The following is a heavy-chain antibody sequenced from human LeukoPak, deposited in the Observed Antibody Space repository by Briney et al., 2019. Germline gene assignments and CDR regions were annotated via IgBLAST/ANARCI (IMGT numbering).Heavy chain of an antibody. D-gene: IGHD1-26*01. CDR3: ARGLLTEWEPIDY. CDR2: IYYSGST. Sequence: SETLSLTCTVSGGSISSGGYYWSWIRQHPGKGLEWIGYIYYSGSTYYNPSLKSRVTISVDTSKNQFSLKLSSVTAADTAVYYCARGLLTEWEPIDYWGQGTLVTVSS. J-gene: IGHJ4*02. CDR1: GGSISSGGYY. V-gene: IGHV4-31*03.